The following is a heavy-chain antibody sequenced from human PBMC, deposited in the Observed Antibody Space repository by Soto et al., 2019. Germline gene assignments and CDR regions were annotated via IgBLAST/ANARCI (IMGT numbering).Heavy chain of an antibody. CDR3: EKYLKGTAAGTWYFAV. D-gene: IGHD6-13*01. CDR1: GLTFRNYA. V-gene: IGHV3-23*01. CDR2: ITATGDRA. Sequence: EVHLLESGGGLVQPGGSLRLSCAASGLTFRNYAMGWVRQAPGKGLEWVSAITATGDRAQYIDSVRGRFTITRDNSQNTLYMQMKNQRYEDTPVYYCEKYLKGTAAGTWYFAVWGRGSVVTVSS. J-gene: IGHJ2*01.